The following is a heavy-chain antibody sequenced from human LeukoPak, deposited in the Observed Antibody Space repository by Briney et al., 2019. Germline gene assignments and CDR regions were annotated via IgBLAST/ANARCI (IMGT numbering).Heavy chain of an antibody. V-gene: IGHV4-30-2*01. CDR3: ARVLSGTAFWSGLGYYYGMDV. CDR2: IYHSGST. D-gene: IGHD3-3*01. J-gene: IGHJ6*02. Sequence: SETLSLTRAVSGGSISSGGYSWSWIRQPPGKGLEWIGYIYHSGSTYYNPSLKSRVTISVDRSKNQFSLKLSSVTAADTAVYYCARVLSGTAFWSGLGYYYGMDVWGQGTTVTVSS. CDR1: GGSISSGGYS.